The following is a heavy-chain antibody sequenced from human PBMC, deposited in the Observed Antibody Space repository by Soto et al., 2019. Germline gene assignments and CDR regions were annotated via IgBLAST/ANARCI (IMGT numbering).Heavy chain of an antibody. CDR1: GVSISSGDYY. V-gene: IGHV4-30-4*01. D-gene: IGHD1-26*01. CDR2: IYYSGST. Sequence: SETMSLTCTVSGVSISSGDYYWSWIRQPPGKGLEWIGYIYYSGSTYYNPSLKSQVTISVDTSKNQFSLKLSSVTAADTAVYYCARDRGIVGASIWFDPWGQGTLVTVSS. CDR3: ARDRGIVGASIWFDP. J-gene: IGHJ5*02.